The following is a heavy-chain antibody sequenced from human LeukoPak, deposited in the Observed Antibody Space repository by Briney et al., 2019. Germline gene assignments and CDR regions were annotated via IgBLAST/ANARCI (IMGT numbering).Heavy chain of an antibody. D-gene: IGHD5-18*01. CDR3: ARVRYSYGSIYWYFDL. J-gene: IGHJ2*01. Sequence: SETLSLTCTVSGGSISSGGYYWSWIRQPPGKGLEWIGYIYYSGSTNYNPSLKSRVTISVDTSKNQFSLKLSSVTAADTAVYYCARVRYSYGSIYWYFDLWGRGTLVTVSS. CDR2: IYYSGST. CDR1: GGSISSGGYY. V-gene: IGHV4-61*08.